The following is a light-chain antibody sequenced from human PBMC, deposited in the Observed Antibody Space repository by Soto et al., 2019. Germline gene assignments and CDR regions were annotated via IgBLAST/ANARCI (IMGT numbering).Light chain of an antibody. CDR3: QKYNSYPWT. CDR1: HSISTW. V-gene: IGKV1-5*01. CDR2: DAS. Sequence: DVQMTQSPSTLSASVGDRVTITCRASHSISTWLAWYQQKPGKAPQLLIYDASTLESGVPSRFSGSGSGTEFTLTISSLQPDDFATYYCQKYNSYPWTFGQGTKVEIK. J-gene: IGKJ1*01.